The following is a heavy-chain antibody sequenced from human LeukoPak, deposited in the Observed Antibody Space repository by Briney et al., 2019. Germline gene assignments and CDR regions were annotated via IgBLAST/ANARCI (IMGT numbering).Heavy chain of an antibody. V-gene: IGHV3-21*01. Sequence: GGSLRLSCAASGFTFSSYSMNWVRQAPGKGLEWVSSISSSSSYIYYADSVKGRFTISRDNAKNSLYLQMNSLSAEDMAVYYCARDYYYDSSGYYLYYFDYWGQGTLVTVSS. CDR2: ISSSSSYI. D-gene: IGHD3-22*01. CDR3: ARDYYYDSSGYYLYYFDY. J-gene: IGHJ4*02. CDR1: GFTFSSYS.